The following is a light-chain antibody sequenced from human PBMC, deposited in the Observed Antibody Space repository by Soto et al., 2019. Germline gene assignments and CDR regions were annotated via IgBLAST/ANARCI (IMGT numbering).Light chain of an antibody. CDR2: DAS. J-gene: IGKJ3*01. CDR1: QSVSSY. CDR3: QQYSNWPPIT. V-gene: IGKV3-11*01. Sequence: EIVLTQSPATLSLSPGERATLSCRASQSVSSYLAWYQQKPGQAPRLLIYDASTRATGIPARFSGSGSGTDFTLTISSLEPEDFAVYYCQQYSNWPPITFGPGTKVDIK.